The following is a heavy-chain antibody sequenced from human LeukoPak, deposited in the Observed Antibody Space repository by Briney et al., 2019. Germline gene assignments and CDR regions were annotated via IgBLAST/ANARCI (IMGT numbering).Heavy chain of an antibody. CDR3: ARVVNFAGTSCYWSNP. D-gene: IGHD2-2*01. CDR2: IYPGDSDT. J-gene: IGHJ5*02. Sequence: GESLKISCKGSGYSFTSYWIGWVRQMPGKGLEWMGIIYPGDSDTRYSPSFQGQVTISADKSISTAYLQWSSLKASDTAMYYCARVVNFAGTSCYWSNPWGQGTLVTVSS. CDR1: GYSFTSYW. V-gene: IGHV5-51*01.